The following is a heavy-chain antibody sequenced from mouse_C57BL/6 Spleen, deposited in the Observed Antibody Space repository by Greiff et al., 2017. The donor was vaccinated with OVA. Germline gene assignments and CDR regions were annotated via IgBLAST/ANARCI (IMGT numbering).Heavy chain of an antibody. D-gene: IGHD2-4*01. V-gene: IGHV5-9-1*02. CDR3: TRDIYDYSWFAY. CDR2: ISSGGDYI. J-gene: IGHJ3*01. CDR1: GFTFSSYA. Sequence: EVKLMESGEGLVKPGGSLKLSCAASGFTFSSYAMSWVRQTPEKRLEWVAYISSGGDYIYYADTVKGRFTISRDNARNTLYLQMSSLKSEDTAMYYCTRDIYDYSWFAYWGQGTLVTVSA.